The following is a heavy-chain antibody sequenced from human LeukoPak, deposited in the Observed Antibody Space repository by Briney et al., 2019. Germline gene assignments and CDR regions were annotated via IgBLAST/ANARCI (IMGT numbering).Heavy chain of an antibody. CDR1: GGTFSSYA. Sequence: ASVKVSCKASGGTFSSYAISWVRQAPGQGLEWMGGIIPIFGTANYAQKFQGRVTITADESTSTAYMELSSLRSEDTAVYYCAKCGWFGELLSFDYWGQGTLVTVSS. J-gene: IGHJ4*02. CDR2: IIPIFGTA. D-gene: IGHD3-10*01. CDR3: AKCGWFGELLSFDY. V-gene: IGHV1-69*13.